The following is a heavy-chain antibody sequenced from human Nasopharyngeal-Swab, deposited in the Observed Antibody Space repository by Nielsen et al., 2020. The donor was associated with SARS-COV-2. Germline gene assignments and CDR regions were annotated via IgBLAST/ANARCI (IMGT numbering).Heavy chain of an antibody. V-gene: IGHV3-23*01. Sequence: GGSLRLSCAASGLTFSSYAMSWVRQAPGKGLGWVSAISGSGGSTYYADSVKGRFTISRDNSKNTLYLQMNSLRAEDTAVYYCAKDRRIKYDFWSGSRSDSFDIWGQGTMVTVSS. CDR3: AKDRRIKYDFWSGSRSDSFDI. J-gene: IGHJ3*02. CDR1: GLTFSSYA. CDR2: ISGSGGST. D-gene: IGHD3-3*01.